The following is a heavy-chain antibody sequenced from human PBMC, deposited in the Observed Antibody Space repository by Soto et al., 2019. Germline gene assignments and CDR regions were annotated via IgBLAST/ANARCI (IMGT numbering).Heavy chain of an antibody. D-gene: IGHD4-17*01. CDR3: AAQDYGAKGYYFET. Sequence: QLQLQESGPGLVKPSETLSLTCTVSGGSISSGSSYWGWIRQPPGKGLEWIGNIYYRGNTYYNPSLKSRVTISIDSSKTQFSLKLNSVTTADTAVYYCAAQDYGAKGYYFETLGQGTLVSVSS. V-gene: IGHV4-39*01. CDR2: IYYRGNT. CDR1: GGSISSGSSY. J-gene: IGHJ4*02.